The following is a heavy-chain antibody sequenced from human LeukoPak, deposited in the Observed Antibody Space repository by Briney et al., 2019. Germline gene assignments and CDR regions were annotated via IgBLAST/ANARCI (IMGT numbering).Heavy chain of an antibody. J-gene: IGHJ4*02. D-gene: IGHD3-9*01. CDR2: ISTYNGDT. Sequence: ASVKVSCKASGYTFTSYGISWVRQAPGQGLGWMGWISTYNGDTDYAQKLQGRVTMTADTSTSTAYMEMRNLRSDDTAVYYCARDPGQYYDILTGYYTPYYFDYWGQGTLVTVSS. CDR3: ARDPGQYYDILTGYYTPYYFDY. CDR1: GYTFTSYG. V-gene: IGHV1-18*01.